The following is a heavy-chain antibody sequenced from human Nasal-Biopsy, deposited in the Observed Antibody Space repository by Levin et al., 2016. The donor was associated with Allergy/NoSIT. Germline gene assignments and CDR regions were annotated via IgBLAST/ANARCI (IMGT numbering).Heavy chain of an antibody. D-gene: IGHD1-7*01. CDR2: ITGSGANT. V-gene: IGHV3-23*01. CDR1: GFTFSSNS. J-gene: IGHJ4*02. Sequence: GESLKISCAASGFTFSSNSMSWVRQAPGKGLDWVSAITGSGANTYYADSVKGRFTISRDNSKNTLYLQMDSLRAEDTAVYYCAKDKPGTTFDYWGQGTLVTVSS. CDR3: AKDKPGTTFDY.